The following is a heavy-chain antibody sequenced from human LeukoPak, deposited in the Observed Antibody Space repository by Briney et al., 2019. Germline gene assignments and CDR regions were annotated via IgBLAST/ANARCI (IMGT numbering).Heavy chain of an antibody. CDR1: GDSISSYY. Sequence: SETLSLTCTVSGDSISSYYWNWIRQPPGKGLEWIGYIYYSGSTNYNPSLKNRVTISVDTSKNQFSLKVTSVTAADTAVYYCARHDGSAYNLDYWGQGTLVTVSS. V-gene: IGHV4-59*08. J-gene: IGHJ4*02. CDR3: ARHDGSAYNLDY. D-gene: IGHD3-22*01. CDR2: IYYSGST.